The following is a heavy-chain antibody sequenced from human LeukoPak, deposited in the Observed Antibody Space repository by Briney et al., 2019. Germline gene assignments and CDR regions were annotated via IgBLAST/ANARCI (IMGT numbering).Heavy chain of an antibody. J-gene: IGHJ5*02. D-gene: IGHD5-18*01. CDR1: GGSISSYY. CDR3: ARDAYSYGYSFDP. V-gene: IGHV4-59*01. Sequence: SETLSLTCTVSGGSISSYYWSWIRQPPGKGLEWIGYIYYSGSTNYNPSLKSRVTMSVDTSKNHFSTRLSSVTAADTAVYYCARDAYSYGYSFDPWGQGTLVTVSS. CDR2: IYYSGST.